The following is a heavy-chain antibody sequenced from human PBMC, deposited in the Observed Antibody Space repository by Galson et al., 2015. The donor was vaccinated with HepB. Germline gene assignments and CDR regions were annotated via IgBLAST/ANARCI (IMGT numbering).Heavy chain of an antibody. V-gene: IGHV3-11*06. CDR1: GFTFRDYY. D-gene: IGHD4-17*01. CDR2: ISSSSGTYT. J-gene: IGHJ4*02. Sequence: SLRLSCAASGFTFRDYYMSWIRQTPGKGLEWLSYISSSSGTYTNYADSVKGRPTISRDNAENSLYLQMSSLGAGDTAVYYCARVADSHYGDHTHFDSWGQGTLVTVSS. CDR3: ARVADSHYGDHTHFDS.